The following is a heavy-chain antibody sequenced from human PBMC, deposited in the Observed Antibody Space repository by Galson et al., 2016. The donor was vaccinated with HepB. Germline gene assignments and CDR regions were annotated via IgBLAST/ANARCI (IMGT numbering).Heavy chain of an antibody. J-gene: IGHJ4*02. CDR2: INWNGGST. V-gene: IGHV3-20*04. CDR3: ARAPYLYLAAAAYYFDY. Sequence: SLRLSCAASGFTFDDYGMSWVRQTPGKGLEWVSGINWNGGSTGYADSVKGRFTISRDNAKNSLYLQMNSLRAEATALYYCARAPYLYLAAAAYYFDYWGQGTLVTVSS. D-gene: IGHD6-13*01. CDR1: GFTFDDYG.